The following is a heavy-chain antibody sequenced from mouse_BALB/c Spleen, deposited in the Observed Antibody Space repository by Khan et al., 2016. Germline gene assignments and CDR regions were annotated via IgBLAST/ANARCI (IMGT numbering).Heavy chain of an antibody. CDR1: GYSITSDYA. CDR3: ARSEYGDKDAMDY. Sequence: EVQLQESGPGLVKPSQSLSLTCTVTGYSITSDYAWNWIRQFPGNRLEWMGYISYSGSTSYNPSLKSRISITRDTSKNQFFLQLNSVTSEDTATYYCARSEYGDKDAMDYRGQGTSVTVSS. D-gene: IGHD1-1*01. J-gene: IGHJ4*01. V-gene: IGHV3-2*02. CDR2: ISYSGST.